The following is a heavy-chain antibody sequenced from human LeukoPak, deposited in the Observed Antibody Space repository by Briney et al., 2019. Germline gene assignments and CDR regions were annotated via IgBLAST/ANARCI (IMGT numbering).Heavy chain of an antibody. CDR1: GFSFWTYA. V-gene: IGHV3-30*04. CDR2: ISYNGSHK. D-gene: IGHD1-26*01. Sequence: GGSLRLSCAASGFSFWTYAMHWVRQAPGKGLEWVGVISYNGSHKYYADSVKGRFTISRDNSKNTLYLRMNSLRADDTSTYFCARRIETPTTGALDVWGQGTRVIVSS. CDR3: ARRIETPTTGALDV. J-gene: IGHJ3*01.